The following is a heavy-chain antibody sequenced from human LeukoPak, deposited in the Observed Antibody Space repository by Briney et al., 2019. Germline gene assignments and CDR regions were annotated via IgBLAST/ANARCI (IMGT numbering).Heavy chain of an antibody. Sequence: GGSLRLSCAASGFTFSSYAMSWVRQAPGKGLEWVSAISGSGGSTYYADSVKGRFTISRDNSKNTLYLQMNGLRAEDTAVYYCAKAPEPTTDSHFDYWGQGTLVTVSS. J-gene: IGHJ4*02. CDR3: AKAPEPTTDSHFDY. V-gene: IGHV3-23*01. D-gene: IGHD1-14*01. CDR1: GFTFSSYA. CDR2: ISGSGGST.